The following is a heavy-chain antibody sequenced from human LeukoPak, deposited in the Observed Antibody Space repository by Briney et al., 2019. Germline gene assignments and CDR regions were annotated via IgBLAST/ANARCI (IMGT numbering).Heavy chain of an antibody. J-gene: IGHJ4*02. D-gene: IGHD3-10*01. CDR3: TLIQGWGSGSYYRDF. CDR2: VKSRSAGETT. Sequence: GGSLRLPCAASGFSISNDWMSWVRQAPGKGLEWVARVKSRSAGETTDYAAPVKGRFTISRDDSKNTLYLQMNSLKTEDTAVYYCTLIQGWGSGSYYRDFWGQGTLVTVSS. CDR1: GFSISNDW. V-gene: IGHV3-15*01.